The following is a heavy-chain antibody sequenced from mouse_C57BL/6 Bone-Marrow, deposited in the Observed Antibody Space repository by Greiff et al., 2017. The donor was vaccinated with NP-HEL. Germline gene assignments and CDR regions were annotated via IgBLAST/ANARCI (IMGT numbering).Heavy chain of an antibody. CDR2: IFPGSGST. V-gene: IGHV1-75*01. Sequence: QVQLKESGPELVKPGASVKISCKASGYTFTDYYINWVKQRPGQGLEWIGWIFPGSGSTYSNEKFKGKATLTVDKSSSTAYMLLSILTSEDSAVYFCARPLLPRGYFDVWGTGTTVTVSS. J-gene: IGHJ1*03. CDR1: GYTFTDYY. CDR3: ARPLLPRGYFDV. D-gene: IGHD1-1*01.